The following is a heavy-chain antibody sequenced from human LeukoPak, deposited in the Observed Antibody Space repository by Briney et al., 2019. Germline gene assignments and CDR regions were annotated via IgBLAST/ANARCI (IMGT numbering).Heavy chain of an antibody. V-gene: IGHV4-59*08. D-gene: IGHD3-10*01. CDR2: IYYSGGT. J-gene: IGHJ2*01. CDR1: GGSISRYY. Sequence: SETLSLTCTVSGGSISRYYWSWIRQPPGKGLEWIGYIYYSGGTNYNPSLKSRVTISVDTSKNHFSLKLNSVTAADTAVYYCARHSTIGRFYYFDLWGRGTLVAVSS. CDR3: ARHSTIGRFYYFDL.